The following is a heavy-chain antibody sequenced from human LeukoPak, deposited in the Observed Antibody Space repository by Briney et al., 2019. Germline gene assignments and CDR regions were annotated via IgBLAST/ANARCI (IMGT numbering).Heavy chain of an antibody. CDR1: GVSISSSSYY. V-gene: IGHV4-39*01. CDR2: IYYDGST. J-gene: IGHJ4*02. Sequence: SETLSLTCTVSGVSISSSSYYWGWIRQPPGKGLEWIGSIYYDGSTYYNPSLKSRVTISVDTSKNQFSLKLSSVTAADTAVYYCARRRYSSGYIDYWGQGTLVTVSS. CDR3: ARRRYSSGYIDY. D-gene: IGHD6-25*01.